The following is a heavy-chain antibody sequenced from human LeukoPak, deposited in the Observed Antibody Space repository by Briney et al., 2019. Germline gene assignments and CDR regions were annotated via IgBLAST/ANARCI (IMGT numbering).Heavy chain of an antibody. Sequence: GGSLRLSCAASGFTVSSNYMSWVRQAPGKGLEWVSVIYSGGSTYYADSVRGRFTISRDNSKNTLLLQMNSLRVDDTAVYYCARGGPGDYYYYGMDVWGQGTTVTVSS. CDR2: IYSGGST. CDR3: ARGGPGDYYYYGMDV. J-gene: IGHJ6*02. V-gene: IGHV3-53*01. D-gene: IGHD1-14*01. CDR1: GFTVSSNY.